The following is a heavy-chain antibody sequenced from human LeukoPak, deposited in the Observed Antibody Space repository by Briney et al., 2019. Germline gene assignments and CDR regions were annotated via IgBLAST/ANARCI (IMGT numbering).Heavy chain of an antibody. J-gene: IGHJ4*02. CDR3: ARGGGYYFDY. V-gene: IGHV3-7*01. CDR2: IKEDGSEK. Sequence: PGGSLRLSCAASGFTFSTYWMRWVRQAPGKGLEWVANIKEDGSEKYYVDSVKGRFTISRDNAKNSMYLQMNSLRAEDTAVYYCARGGGYYFDYLGQGTLVTVSS. D-gene: IGHD5-24*01. CDR1: GFTFSTYW.